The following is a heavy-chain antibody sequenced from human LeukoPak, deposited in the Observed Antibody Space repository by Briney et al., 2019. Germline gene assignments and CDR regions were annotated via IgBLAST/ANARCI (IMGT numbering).Heavy chain of an antibody. CDR1: GGSFSGYY. Sequence: SETLSLTCAVYGGSFSGYYWSWIRQPPGKGLEWVGEINHSGSTNYNPSLKSRVTISVDTSKNQFSLKLSSVTAADTAVYYCARRGDYYDSSGYFNFDYWGQGTLVTVSS. D-gene: IGHD3-22*01. CDR2: INHSGST. J-gene: IGHJ4*02. CDR3: ARRGDYYDSSGYFNFDY. V-gene: IGHV4-34*01.